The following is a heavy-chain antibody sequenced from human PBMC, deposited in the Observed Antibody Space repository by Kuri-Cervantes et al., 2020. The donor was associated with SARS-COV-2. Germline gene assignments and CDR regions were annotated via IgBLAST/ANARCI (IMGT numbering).Heavy chain of an antibody. V-gene: IGHV3-33*08. CDR1: GSTFSSYG. D-gene: IGHD5-18*01. CDR3: AREGIQLWEGIYYYYYGMDV. CDR2: IWYDGSNK. J-gene: IGHJ6*02. Sequence: GESLKISCAASGSTFSSYGMHWVRQAPGKGLEWVAVIWYDGSNKYYADSVKGRFTISRDNSKNTLYLQMNSPRAEDTAVYYCAREGIQLWEGIYYYYYGMDVWGQGTTVTVSS.